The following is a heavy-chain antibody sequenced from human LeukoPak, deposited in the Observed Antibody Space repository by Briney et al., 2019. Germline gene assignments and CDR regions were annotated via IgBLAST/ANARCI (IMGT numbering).Heavy chain of an antibody. CDR3: TRDYDFWSGYDY. Sequence: PGGSLRLSCTASGFTFGDYSMSWVRQAPGKGLEWVGFIRSKAYGGTTEYAASVKGRFTISRDDSKSIAYLQMNSLKIEDTAIYYCTRDYDFWSGYDYWGQGTLVTVSS. D-gene: IGHD3-3*01. V-gene: IGHV3-49*04. J-gene: IGHJ4*02. CDR1: GFTFGDYS. CDR2: IRSKAYGGTT.